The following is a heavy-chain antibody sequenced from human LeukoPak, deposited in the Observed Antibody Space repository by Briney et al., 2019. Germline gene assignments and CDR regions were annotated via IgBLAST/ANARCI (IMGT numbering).Heavy chain of an antibody. J-gene: IGHJ4*02. CDR2: IYPGDSGT. D-gene: IGHD4/OR15-4a*01. V-gene: IGHV5-51*01. Sequence: GESLKISCKGSGYIFTTYWIGWVRQMPGNGLEWMGIIYPGDSGTRYSPSFQGQVTISADKSISTAYLQWSSLKASDTDMYYCARGPNYGNFDYWGQGTLVTVSS. CDR3: ARGPNYGNFDY. CDR1: GYIFTTYW.